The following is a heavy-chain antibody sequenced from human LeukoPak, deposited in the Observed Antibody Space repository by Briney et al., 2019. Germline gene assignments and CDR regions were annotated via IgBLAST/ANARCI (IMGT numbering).Heavy chain of an antibody. J-gene: IGHJ4*02. V-gene: IGHV4-59*01. D-gene: IGHD2-2*01. CDR3: ASSNYCSSTSCPRWVFDY. CDR1: GGSISSYY. CDR2: IYYSGST. Sequence: SETLSLTCTVSGGSISSYYWSWIRQPPGKGLEWIGYIYYSGSTNYNPSLKSRVTISVDTSKNQFSLKLSSVTAADTAVYYCASSNYCSSTSCPRWVFDYWGQGTLVTVSS.